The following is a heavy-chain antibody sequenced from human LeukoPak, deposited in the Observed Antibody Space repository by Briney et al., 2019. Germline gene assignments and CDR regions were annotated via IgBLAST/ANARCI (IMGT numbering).Heavy chain of an antibody. CDR2: INHSGST. Sequence: SETLSLTCAVYGGSFSGYYWSWIRQPPGKGLEWLGEINHSGSTNYNPSLKSRVTISVDTSKNQFSLKLSSVTAADTAVYYCARYSSSWYNYFDYWGQGTLVTVSS. V-gene: IGHV4-34*01. D-gene: IGHD6-13*01. CDR1: GGSFSGYY. J-gene: IGHJ4*02. CDR3: ARYSSSWYNYFDY.